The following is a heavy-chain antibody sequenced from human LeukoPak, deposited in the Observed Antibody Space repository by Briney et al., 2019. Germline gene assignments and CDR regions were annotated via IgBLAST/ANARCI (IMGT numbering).Heavy chain of an antibody. CDR3: ARVPIYDILTGYYLGGATFDY. V-gene: IGHV4-4*07. J-gene: IGHJ4*02. CDR2: IYTSGST. D-gene: IGHD3-9*01. CDR1: GGSISSYY. Sequence: SSETLSLTCTVSGGSISSYYWSWIRQPAGKGLEWIGRIYTSGSTNYNPSLKSRVTMSVDTSKNQFSLKLSSVTAADTAVYYCARVPIYDILTGYYLGGATFDYWGQGTLVTVSS.